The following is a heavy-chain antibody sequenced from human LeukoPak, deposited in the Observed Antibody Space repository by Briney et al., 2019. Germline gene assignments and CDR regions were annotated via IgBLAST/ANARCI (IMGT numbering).Heavy chain of an antibody. CDR2: IYLGDSDT. Sequence: GESLKISCKGSGYSFTSYWIGWVRQMPGKVLEWMGIIYLGDSDTRYSPSFQGQVTISADKSISTAYLQWSSLKASDTAMYYCARNVAGYSTGRDYWGQGTMVTVSS. D-gene: IGHD6-25*01. J-gene: IGHJ4*02. CDR1: GYSFTSYW. V-gene: IGHV5-51*01. CDR3: ARNVAGYSTGRDY.